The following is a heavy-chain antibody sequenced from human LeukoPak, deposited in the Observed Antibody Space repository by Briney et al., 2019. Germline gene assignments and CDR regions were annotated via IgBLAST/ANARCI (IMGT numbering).Heavy chain of an antibody. V-gene: IGHV5-51*01. D-gene: IGHD5-18*01. CDR2: IYPGDSDT. CDR1: GYSFTSYW. CDR3: ARQGYVDTAMVHY. Sequence: GESLKISCKGSGYSFTSYWIGWVRQMPGKGLEWMGIIYPGDSDTRYSPSLQGQVTISADKSISTAYLQWSSLKASDTAMYYCARQGYVDTAMVHYWGQGTLVTVSS. J-gene: IGHJ4*02.